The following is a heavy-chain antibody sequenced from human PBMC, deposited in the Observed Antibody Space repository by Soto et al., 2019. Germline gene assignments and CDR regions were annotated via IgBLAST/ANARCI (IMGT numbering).Heavy chain of an antibody. CDR1: GGTFSSYA. Sequence: SVKVSCKASGGTFSSYAISWVRQAPGQGLEWMGGIIPIFGTANYAQKFQGRVTITADKSTSTAYMELSSLRSEDTAVYYCARDGFSSSARYYFDYWGQGTLVAVSS. CDR3: ARDGFSSSARYYFDY. CDR2: IIPIFGTA. V-gene: IGHV1-69*06. J-gene: IGHJ4*02. D-gene: IGHD6-6*01.